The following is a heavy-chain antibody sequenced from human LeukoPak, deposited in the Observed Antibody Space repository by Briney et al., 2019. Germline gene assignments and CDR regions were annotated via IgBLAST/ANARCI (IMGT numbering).Heavy chain of an antibody. J-gene: IGHJ4*02. CDR2: IIPIFGTA. CDR3: ARDLASSGYYWD. Sequence: ASVKVSCKASGGTFSSYAISWVRQAPGQGLEWMGGIIPIFGTANYAQKFQGRVTMTRDTPTSTVYMELSSLRSEDTAVYYCARDLASSGYYWDWGQGTLVTVSS. V-gene: IGHV1-69*05. CDR1: GGTFSSYA. D-gene: IGHD3-22*01.